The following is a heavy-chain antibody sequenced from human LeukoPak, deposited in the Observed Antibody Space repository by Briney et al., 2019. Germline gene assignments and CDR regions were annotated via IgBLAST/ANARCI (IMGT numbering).Heavy chain of an antibody. CDR3: AELGITMIGGV. CDR2: MSGSGGNT. D-gene: IGHD3-10*02. J-gene: IGHJ6*04. CDR1: GFTFSRYA. V-gene: IGHV3-23*01. Sequence: GGSLRLSCAASGFTFSRYAMSWVRQAPGKGLEWVSAMSGSGGNTYYADSVKGRFTISRDNAKNSLYLQMNSLRAEDTAVYYCAELGITMIGGVWGKGTTVTISS.